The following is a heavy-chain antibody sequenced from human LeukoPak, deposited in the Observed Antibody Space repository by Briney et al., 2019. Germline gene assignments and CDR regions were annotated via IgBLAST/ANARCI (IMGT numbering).Heavy chain of an antibody. Sequence: SVKVSCKASGGTFSSYAISWVRQAPGQGLEWMGGIIPIFGTANYAQKFQGRVTITADESTSTAYMELSSLRSEDTAVYYCARGGSSITIFGVVRSNWFDPWGQGTLVTVFS. D-gene: IGHD3-3*01. CDR3: ARGGSSITIFGVVRSNWFDP. V-gene: IGHV1-69*13. CDR2: IIPIFGTA. CDR1: GGTFSSYA. J-gene: IGHJ5*02.